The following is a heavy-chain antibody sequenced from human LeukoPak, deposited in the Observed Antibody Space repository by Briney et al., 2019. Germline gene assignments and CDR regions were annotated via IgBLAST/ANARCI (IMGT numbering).Heavy chain of an antibody. Sequence: GGSLRLSCAASGFTFNSFGMHWVRQAPGKGLEWVAVISYDGSNKYFADSVKGRFTISRDNSKNTLYLQMNSLRAEDTAVYYCTTGGTVTFDYWGQGTLVTVSS. J-gene: IGHJ4*02. CDR2: ISYDGSNK. D-gene: IGHD4-17*01. CDR3: TTGGTVTFDY. V-gene: IGHV3-30*03. CDR1: GFTFNSFG.